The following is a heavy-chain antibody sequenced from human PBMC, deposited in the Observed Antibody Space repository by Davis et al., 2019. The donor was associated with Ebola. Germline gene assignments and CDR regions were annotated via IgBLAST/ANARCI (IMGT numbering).Heavy chain of an antibody. J-gene: IGHJ2*01. D-gene: IGHD2-21*02. V-gene: IGHV3-48*01. CDR3: VRDPALVVTGGGWFFGL. CDR2: ISGSSRPI. Sequence: GESLKISCAASGFTFSSYNMNWVRQAPGKGLEWVSYISGSSRPIYYADAVKGRFTISKDNAKNSLYLQINSLRAEDTAVYYCVRDPALVVTGGGWFFGLWGRGTLVTVSS. CDR1: GFTFSSYN.